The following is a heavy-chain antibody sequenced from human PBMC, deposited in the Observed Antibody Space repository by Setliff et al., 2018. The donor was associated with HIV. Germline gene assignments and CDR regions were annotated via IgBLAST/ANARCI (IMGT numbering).Heavy chain of an antibody. J-gene: IGHJ4*02. CDR2: INHSRST. CDR1: GGSISTSSHS. CDR3: AGGRYFRDISDSRFDF. D-gene: IGHD2-21*02. Sequence: PSETLSLTCTVSGGSISTSSHSWGWIRQSPGKGLEWVGHINHSRSTFYNPSLASRLVMSLDPSKNQFSLKLNSMTAADTAMYYCAGGRYFRDISDSRFDFWGQGKLVTVSS. V-gene: IGHV4-39*07.